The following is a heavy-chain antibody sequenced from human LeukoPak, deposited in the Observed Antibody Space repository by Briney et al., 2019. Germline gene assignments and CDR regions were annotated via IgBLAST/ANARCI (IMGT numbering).Heavy chain of an antibody. Sequence: GRSLRLSCAASGFTFSSYGMHWVRQAPGKGLEWVAVISYDGSNKYYADSVKGRFTISRDNSKNTLYLQMNSLRAEDTAVYYCAKDYGSSGLDYWGQGTLVTVSS. CDR2: ISYDGSNK. J-gene: IGHJ4*02. D-gene: IGHD3-22*01. V-gene: IGHV3-30*18. CDR1: GFTFSSYG. CDR3: AKDYGSSGLDY.